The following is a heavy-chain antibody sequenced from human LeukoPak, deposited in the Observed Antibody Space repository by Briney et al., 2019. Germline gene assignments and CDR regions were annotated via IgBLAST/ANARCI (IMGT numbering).Heavy chain of an antibody. CDR3: ARDAEYCSGGSCYVDY. Sequence: GASVKVSCKASGGTFSSYAISWVRQAPGQELEWMGRIIPILGIANYAQKFQGRVTITADKSTSTAYMELSSLRSEDTAVYYCARDAEYCSGGSCYVDYWGQGTLVTVSS. V-gene: IGHV1-69*04. D-gene: IGHD2-15*01. J-gene: IGHJ4*02. CDR2: IIPILGIA. CDR1: GGTFSSYA.